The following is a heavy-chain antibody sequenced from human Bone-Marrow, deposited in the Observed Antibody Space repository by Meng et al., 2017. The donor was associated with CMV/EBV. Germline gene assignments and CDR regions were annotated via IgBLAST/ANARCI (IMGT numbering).Heavy chain of an antibody. CDR1: GFTFSSYW. Sequence: GESLKISCAASGFTFSSYWMSWVRQAPGKGLEWVANIKQDGSDKYYVDSVKGRFTISRDNAKNSLYLQMNSLRAEDTAVYYCARDPTIDYGDYISSWYFDLWGRGTLVTVSS. D-gene: IGHD4-17*01. J-gene: IGHJ2*01. CDR2: IKQDGSDK. CDR3: ARDPTIDYGDYISSWYFDL. V-gene: IGHV3-7*01.